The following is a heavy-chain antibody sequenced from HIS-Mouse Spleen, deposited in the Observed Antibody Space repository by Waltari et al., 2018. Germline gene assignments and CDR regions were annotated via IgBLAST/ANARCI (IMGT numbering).Heavy chain of an antibody. CDR2: IYYSGST. CDR1: GGSISSCSYY. Sequence: QLQLQESGPGLVKPSETLSLTCTVSGGSISSCSYYWGWSRPPPGRGLEWIGSIYYSGSTDSNPSLRSRVTISVDTSKNQFSLKLSSVTATDTAVYYCAREIPYSSSWYDWYFDLWGRGTLVTVSS. V-gene: IGHV4-39*07. J-gene: IGHJ2*01. D-gene: IGHD6-13*01. CDR3: AREIPYSSSWYDWYFDL.